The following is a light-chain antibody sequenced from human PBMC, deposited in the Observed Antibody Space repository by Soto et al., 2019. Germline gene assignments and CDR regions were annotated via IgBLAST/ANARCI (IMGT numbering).Light chain of an antibody. CDR1: QSVSSAF. V-gene: IGKV3-20*01. CDR2: GAS. J-gene: IGKJ1*01. Sequence: EIVLTQSPGTLSLSPGEGATRSCRASQSVSSAFLAWYQQKPGQAPRLLIYGASSRATGIPDRFSGSGSGTDFTLTISKLEPEDFAVYFCQQYGSSPGTFGQGTKVEIK. CDR3: QQYGSSPGT.